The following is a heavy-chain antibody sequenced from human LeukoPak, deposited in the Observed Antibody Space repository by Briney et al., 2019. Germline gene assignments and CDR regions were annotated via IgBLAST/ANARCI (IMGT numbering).Heavy chain of an antibody. CDR1: GASISDDY. J-gene: IGHJ4*02. CDR2: IYYGGQT. CDR3: ARDRSPRGFDS. Sequence: PSETLSLTCRISGASISDDYWTWIRQPPGKGLEWIGYIYYGGQTNYNPSLKRRVTISHGTSTTEFSLKLASVTAADPAVYYCARDRSPRGFDSWGQGTLVTVSS. D-gene: IGHD3-10*01. V-gene: IGHV4-59*01.